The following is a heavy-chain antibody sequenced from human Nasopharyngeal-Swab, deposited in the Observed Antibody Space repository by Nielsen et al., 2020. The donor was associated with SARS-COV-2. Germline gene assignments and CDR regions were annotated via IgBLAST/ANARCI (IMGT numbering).Heavy chain of an antibody. V-gene: IGHV3-74*01. J-gene: IGHJ3*01. CDR3: ARDYWGAFEV. CDR2: ITNDGTGT. CDR1: GFTFSTYW. Sequence: GGSLRLSCAASGFTFSTYWMHWVRQSPGKGLVWVSRITNDGTGTSHADSVKGRFTISRDNAKNTLYLQMNSLRDEDTAVYYCARDYWGAFEVWGQGTMVTVSS. D-gene: IGHD3-16*01.